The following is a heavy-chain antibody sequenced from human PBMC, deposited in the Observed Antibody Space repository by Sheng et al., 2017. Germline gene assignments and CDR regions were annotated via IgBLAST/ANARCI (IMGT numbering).Heavy chain of an antibody. CDR2: IRSKANSYTT. CDR3: TGRLYSSGWYGDY. J-gene: IGHJ4*02. CDR1: GFSFSGSA. Sequence: EVQLVESGGGLVQPGGSLKLSCAASGFSFSGSAMNWVRQASGKGLEWVGRIRSKANSYTTAYAGSVKGRFTISRDDSKNTTYLQMNSLKTEDTAVYYCTGRLYSSGWYGDYWGQGTLVTVSS. D-gene: IGHD6-19*01. V-gene: IGHV3-73*02.